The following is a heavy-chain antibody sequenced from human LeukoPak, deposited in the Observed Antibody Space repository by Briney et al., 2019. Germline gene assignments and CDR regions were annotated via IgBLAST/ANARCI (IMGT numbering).Heavy chain of an antibody. D-gene: IGHD3-22*01. J-gene: IGHJ5*02. Sequence: SETLSLTCTVSGGSISSGDYYWSWIRQHPGKGLEWIGYIYYSGSTYYNPSLKSRVTISVDTSKNQFSLKLSSVTAADTAVYYCARSRLQYYYDSSGYSNWFDPWGQGTLVTVSS. CDR2: IYYSGST. CDR1: GGSISSGDYY. CDR3: ARSRLQYYYDSSGYSNWFDP. V-gene: IGHV4-31*03.